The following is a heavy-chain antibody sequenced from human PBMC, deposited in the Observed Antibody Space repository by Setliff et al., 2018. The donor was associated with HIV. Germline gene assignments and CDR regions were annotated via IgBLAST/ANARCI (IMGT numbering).Heavy chain of an antibody. J-gene: IGHJ6*02. Sequence: GASVKVSCKASGYTFTSYYMHWVRQAPGQGLEWMGIINPSGGSTSYAQKFQGRVTMTRDTSTSTVYMELSSLRSEDTAVYYCARGFLVLLQFLEWPIRDLYGMDVWGQGTTVTVSS. V-gene: IGHV1-46*01. CDR2: INPSGGST. CDR3: ARGFLVLLQFLEWPIRDLYGMDV. CDR1: GYTFTSYY. D-gene: IGHD3-3*01.